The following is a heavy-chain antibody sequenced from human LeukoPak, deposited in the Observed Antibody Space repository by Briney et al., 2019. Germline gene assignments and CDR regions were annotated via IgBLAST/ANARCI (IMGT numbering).Heavy chain of an antibody. V-gene: IGHV4-34*01. CDR3: AREYSSSLMDV. CDR2: INHSGST. J-gene: IGHJ6*02. CDR1: GGSFSGYY. D-gene: IGHD6-13*01. Sequence: SETLSLTCAVYGGSFSGYYWSWIRQPPGKGLEWIGEINHSGSTNYNPPLKSRVTISVDTSKNQFSLKLSSVTAADTAVYYCAREYSSSLMDVWGQGTTVTVSS.